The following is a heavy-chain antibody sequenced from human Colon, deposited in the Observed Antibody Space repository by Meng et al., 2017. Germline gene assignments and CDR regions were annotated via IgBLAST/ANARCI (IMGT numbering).Heavy chain of an antibody. V-gene: IGHV4-61*08. J-gene: IGHJ5*02. Sequence: QGQLHESGPGLGRPSETLSLTCTVSGGSVSSGDYYWSWIRQPPGKGLEWLGYVYYTGSTNYNPSLKNRVTISLDTSNNQFSLKLTSMTAADAAIYYCARVNGDFDEAWFDPWGQGTLVTVSS. CDR3: ARVNGDFDEAWFDP. D-gene: IGHD2-21*02. CDR1: GGSVSSGDYY. CDR2: VYYTGST.